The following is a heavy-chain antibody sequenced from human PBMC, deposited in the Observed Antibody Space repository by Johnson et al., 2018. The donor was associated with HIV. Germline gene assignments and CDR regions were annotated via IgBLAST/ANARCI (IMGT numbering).Heavy chain of an antibody. CDR1: GFTFSSYG. J-gene: IGHJ3*02. CDR2: IWYDGSNK. Sequence: QVQLVESGGGVVQPGRSLRLSCAASGFTFSSYGMHWVRQAPGKGLEWVAVIWYDGSNKYYADSVKGRFTISRDNSKNTLYLQMNSLRAEDTAVYYCAKRLPYANSLDAFDIWGQGTMVTVSS. CDR3: AKRLPYANSLDAFDI. V-gene: IGHV3-33*06. D-gene: IGHD3-16*01.